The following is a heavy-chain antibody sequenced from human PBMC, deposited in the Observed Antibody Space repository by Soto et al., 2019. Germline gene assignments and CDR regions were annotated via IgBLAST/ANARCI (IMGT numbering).Heavy chain of an antibody. CDR3: ARVAGGQQVVPAAIARYYYGMDV. CDR2: NIPTFGTA. V-gene: IGHV1-69*01. D-gene: IGHD2-2*01. J-gene: IGHJ6*02. Sequence: QGLEWMGGNIPTFGTANYAQKYQGRVTLTADESTSIAYMELSSLRSEDTAVYYCARVAGGQQVVPAAIARYYYGMDVWGQGTSVSVSS.